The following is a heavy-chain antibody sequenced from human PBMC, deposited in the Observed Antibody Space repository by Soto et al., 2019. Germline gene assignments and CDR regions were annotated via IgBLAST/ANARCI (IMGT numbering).Heavy chain of an antibody. CDR1: GFSFGSYW. Sequence: EVQLVESGGGLVQPGGSLRLSCAVSGFSFGSYWMSWVRQAPGKGLEWLASIKDDGSERYYLDSVKGRFTISRDNAKDSLSLQMNSLRGEDTAFYYCARDVGPVTIVGEALSGYFDFWGQGSLVTVSS. J-gene: IGHJ4*02. CDR2: IKDDGSER. V-gene: IGHV3-7*03. D-gene: IGHD3-3*01. CDR3: ARDVGPVTIVGEALSGYFDF.